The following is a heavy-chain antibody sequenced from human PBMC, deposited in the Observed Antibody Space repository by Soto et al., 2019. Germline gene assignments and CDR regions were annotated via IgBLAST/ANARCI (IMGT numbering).Heavy chain of an antibody. CDR2: ISGSGGST. D-gene: IGHD2-15*01. Sequence: PGGSLRLSCAASGVTFSSYAMSWVRQAPGKGLEWVSAISGSGGSTYYADSVKGRFTISRDNAKNSLYLQMNSLRAEDTAVYYCARDRAYCSGGSCYPAVNYWGQGTLVTVSS. J-gene: IGHJ4*02. V-gene: IGHV3-23*01. CDR1: GVTFSSYA. CDR3: ARDRAYCSGGSCYPAVNY.